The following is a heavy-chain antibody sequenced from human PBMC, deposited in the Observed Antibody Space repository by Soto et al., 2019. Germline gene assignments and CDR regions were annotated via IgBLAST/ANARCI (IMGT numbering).Heavy chain of an antibody. CDR1: GYTFTSYG. V-gene: IGHV1-18*04. CDR2: ISAYNGNT. J-gene: IGHJ6*02. Sequence: AASVKVSCKASGYTFTSYGISWVRQAPGQGLEWMGWISAYNGNTNYAQKLQGRVTMTTDTSTSTAYMELRSLRSDDTAVYYCARDTNGGSYYVYGMDVWGQGTTVTVSS. CDR3: ARDTNGGSYYVYGMDV. D-gene: IGHD2-8*01.